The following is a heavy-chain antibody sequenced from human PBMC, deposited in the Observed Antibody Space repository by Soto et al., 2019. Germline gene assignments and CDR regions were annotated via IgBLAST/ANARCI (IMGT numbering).Heavy chain of an antibody. Sequence: PSETLSLTCTVSGGSIGHHYWSWIRQPPGKGLEWIGYIYYDERTNYNPSLTSRVTMSVDTSKNQFSLRLRSVTAADTALYYCARALALYGDADFDSWGQGTLVTLTS. V-gene: IGHV4-59*11. D-gene: IGHD4-17*01. CDR1: GGSIGHHY. J-gene: IGHJ5*01. CDR2: IYYDERT. CDR3: ARALALYGDADFDS.